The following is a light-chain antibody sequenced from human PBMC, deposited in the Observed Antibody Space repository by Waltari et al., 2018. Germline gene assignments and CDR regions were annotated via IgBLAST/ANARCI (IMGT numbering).Light chain of an antibody. CDR2: GAS. V-gene: IGKV3D-15*01. CDR1: QSVSSN. Sequence: EIVMTQSPVTLSVSPGERATLYCRASQSVSSNLVAYQHTPGQAPRLLIYGASTRSTGIPDRFSGSGSGTEFTLTISSLQSEDFAVYYCQQYNNWPAITFGQGTRLEIK. CDR3: QQYNNWPAIT. J-gene: IGKJ5*01.